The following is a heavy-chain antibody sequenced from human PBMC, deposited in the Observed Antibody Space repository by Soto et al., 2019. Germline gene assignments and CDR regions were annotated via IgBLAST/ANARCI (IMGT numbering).Heavy chain of an antibody. CDR3: ARVLLAPGYFQH. V-gene: IGHV3-7*03. D-gene: IGHD2-15*01. J-gene: IGHJ1*01. Sequence: GRSMRLSCTASGFTFSSFWMSWVRQATGKGLEWVANIKQDGSEKYYVDSVKGRFTISRDNAKNSLYLQMNSLRADDTAVYYCARVLLAPGYFQHWGQGTLGTVSS. CDR2: IKQDGSEK. CDR1: GFTFSSFW.